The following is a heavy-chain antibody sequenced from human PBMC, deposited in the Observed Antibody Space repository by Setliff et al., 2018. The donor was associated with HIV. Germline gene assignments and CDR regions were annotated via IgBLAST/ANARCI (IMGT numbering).Heavy chain of an antibody. CDR2: ISAYNGNT. CDR1: GYTFSSYG. D-gene: IGHD3-16*01. J-gene: IGHJ6*02. CDR3: ARGEMATIFELWGGSLSYGMDV. Sequence: GASVKVSCKASGYTFSSYGISWVRQAPGQGLEWMGWISAYNGNTNYAQKLLGRVTMTTDTSTSTAYMELRSLRSDDTAVYYCARGEMATIFELWGGSLSYGMDVWGQGTTVTVSS. V-gene: IGHV1-18*01.